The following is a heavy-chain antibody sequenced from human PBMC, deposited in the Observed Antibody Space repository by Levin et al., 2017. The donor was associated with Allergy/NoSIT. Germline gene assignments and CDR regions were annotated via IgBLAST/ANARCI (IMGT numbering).Heavy chain of an antibody. D-gene: IGHD3-16*01. CDR2: MNPNSGNT. J-gene: IGHJ6*02. CDR1: GYTFTSYD. Sequence: GESLKISCKASGYTFTSYDINWVRQATGQGLEWMGWMNPNSGNTGYAQKFQGRVTMTRNTSISTAYMELSSLRSEDTAVYYCARASLSGMDVWGQGTTVTVSS. V-gene: IGHV1-8*01. CDR3: ARASLSGMDV.